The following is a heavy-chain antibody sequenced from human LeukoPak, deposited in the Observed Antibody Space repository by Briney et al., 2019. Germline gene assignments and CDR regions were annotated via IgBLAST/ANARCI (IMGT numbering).Heavy chain of an antibody. Sequence: GGPLGLSLPALGLTFGRIWLTWVGQAPGRGRDGGANIKQDGSETYYVDSVKGRFTISRDNAKSSLYLQVNSLRAKDTAVYYCARATRGSSGWYSYWGQGTLVTVSS. CDR1: GLTFGRIW. V-gene: IGHV3-7*01. CDR3: ARATRGSSGWYSY. J-gene: IGHJ4*02. D-gene: IGHD6-19*01. CDR2: IKQDGSET.